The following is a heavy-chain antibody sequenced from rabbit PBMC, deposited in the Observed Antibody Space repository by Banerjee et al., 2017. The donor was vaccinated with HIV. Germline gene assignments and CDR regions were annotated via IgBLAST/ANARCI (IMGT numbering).Heavy chain of an antibody. CDR1: GFSLRCFK. CDR3: AGGPYVRSNDYSV. V-gene: IGHV1S69*01. CDR2: ASNVGTT. Sequence: RVITQGRRVAHDCTFRGFSLRCFKMGWFRQAPGKGLEWIGWASNVGTTSYVTCAKGRSTYWSGWSSVVWTTDRTAADATAYYCAGGPYVRSNDYSVWGPGTLVTVS. J-gene: IGHJ4*01. D-gene: IGHD8-1*01.